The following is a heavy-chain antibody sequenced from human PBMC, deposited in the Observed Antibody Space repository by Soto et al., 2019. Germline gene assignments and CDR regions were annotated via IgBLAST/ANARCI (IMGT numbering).Heavy chain of an antibody. D-gene: IGHD1-7*01. J-gene: IGHJ6*02. CDR3: ARDGITGTTGYYYYGMDV. Sequence: SETLSLTCAVYGGSFSGYYWSWIRQPPGKGLEWIGEINHSGSTNYNPSVKSRVTISVDTSKNQFSLKLSSVTAADTAVYYCARDGITGTTGYYYYGMDVWGQGTTVTVSS. V-gene: IGHV4-34*01. CDR1: GGSFSGYY. CDR2: INHSGST.